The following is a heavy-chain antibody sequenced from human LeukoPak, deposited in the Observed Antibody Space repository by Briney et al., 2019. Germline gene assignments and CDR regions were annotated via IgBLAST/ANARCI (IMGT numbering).Heavy chain of an antibody. D-gene: IGHD2-2*01. CDR3: ARGCSNTNCYHNWFDP. J-gene: IGHJ5*02. CDR2: ISHSDFTI. CDR1: GFAISSYW. Sequence: GGLLRLCCAASGFAISSYWMNWIRQAAGKVLEWVSYISHSDFTIYYADSAKGRFTISRDNAKNSLYLQMNSLRAEDTAVYYCARGCSNTNCYHNWFDPWGQGTLVTVSS. V-gene: IGHV3-48*03.